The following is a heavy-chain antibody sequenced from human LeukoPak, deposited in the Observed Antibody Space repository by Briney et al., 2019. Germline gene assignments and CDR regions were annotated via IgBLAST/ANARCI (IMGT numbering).Heavy chain of an antibody. CDR2: ISAYNGNT. D-gene: IGHD6-13*01. J-gene: IGHJ4*02. CDR3: ARSGSNWSCDS. CDR1: GYTFTSYG. V-gene: IGHV1-18*01. Sequence: GASVKVSCKASGYTFTSYGISWVRQAPGQGLEWMGWISAYNGNTNYAQKLQGRVTMTTDTSATTVYMELNSLRSEDTAVYYCARSGSNWSCDSWGQGTLVTVSS.